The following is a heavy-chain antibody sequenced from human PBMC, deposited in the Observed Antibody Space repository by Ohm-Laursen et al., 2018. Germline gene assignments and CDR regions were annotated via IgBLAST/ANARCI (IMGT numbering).Heavy chain of an antibody. V-gene: IGHV4-39*01. CDR1: GGSISSDSYY. D-gene: IGHD5-24*01. CDR3: ARGPPPGRWLQRAAFDI. CDR2: IYYSGDT. Sequence: SETLSLTWTVSGGSISSDSYYWAWVRQPPGKGLEWIGSIYYSGDTYYSSSLKSRVTISRDTSKNQFSLKLSSVTAADTAVYYCARGPPPGRWLQRAAFDIWGQGTMVTVSS. J-gene: IGHJ3*02.